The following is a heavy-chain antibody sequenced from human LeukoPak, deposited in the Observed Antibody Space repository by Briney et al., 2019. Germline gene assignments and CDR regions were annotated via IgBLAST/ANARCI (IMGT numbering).Heavy chain of an antibody. CDR2: INPNSGGT. CDR3: ATYTAMVTIKGYYFDY. V-gene: IGHV1-2*02. J-gene: IGHJ4*02. CDR1: GYTFTGYY. Sequence: ASVKVSCKASGYTFTGYYMHWVRQAPGQGLEWMGWINPNSGGTNYAQKFQGRVTMTRDTSISTAYMELSRLRSDDTAVYYCATYTAMVTIKGYYFDYWGQGTLVTVSS. D-gene: IGHD5-18*01.